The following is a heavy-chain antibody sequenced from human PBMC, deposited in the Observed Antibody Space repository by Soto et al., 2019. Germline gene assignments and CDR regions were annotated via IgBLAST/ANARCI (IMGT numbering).Heavy chain of an antibody. CDR3: ARAGSDADYYYYYMDV. D-gene: IGHD1-1*01. Sequence: SETLSLTCTVSGGSISSYYWSWIRQPPGKGLEWIGYIYYSGSTNYNPSLKSRVTISVDTPKNQFSLKLSSVTAADTAVYYCARAGSDADYYYYYMDVWGKGTTVTVSS. CDR2: IYYSGST. J-gene: IGHJ6*03. V-gene: IGHV4-59*01. CDR1: GGSISSYY.